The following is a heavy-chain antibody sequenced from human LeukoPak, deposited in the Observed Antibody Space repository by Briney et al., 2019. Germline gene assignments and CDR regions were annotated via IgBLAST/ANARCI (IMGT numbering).Heavy chain of an antibody. CDR1: GYTFTDYY. Sequence: ASVKVSCKASGYTFTDYYMQWVRQAPGQGLEWMGLINPKPSRGATTYAENFQGRATMTRHVSTTTIYMELRSLRPEDTAMYYCSRVRWCIGGNCPPPFAFWGQGTLVTVSS. D-gene: IGHD2-15*01. V-gene: IGHV1-46*01. CDR3: SRVRWCIGGNCPPPFAF. J-gene: IGHJ4*02. CDR2: INPKPSRGAT.